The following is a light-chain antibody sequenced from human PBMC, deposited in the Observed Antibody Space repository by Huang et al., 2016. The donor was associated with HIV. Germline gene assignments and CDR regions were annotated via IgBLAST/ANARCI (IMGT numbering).Light chain of an antibody. V-gene: IGKV1-6*01. J-gene: IGKJ1*01. CDR2: AAS. CDR1: QGIRND. Sequence: AIQMTQSPSSLSASIGDRVTITCRASQGIRNDLGWYQQKPGKAPKLLIYAASSLLIGFPSRFSGSGSGTDFTLTISSLQPEDFATYYCLQDYNYPRTFGQGTKVEIK. CDR3: LQDYNYPRT.